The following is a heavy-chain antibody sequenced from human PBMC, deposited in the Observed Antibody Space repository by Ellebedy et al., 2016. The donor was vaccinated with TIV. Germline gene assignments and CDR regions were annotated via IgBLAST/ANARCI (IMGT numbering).Heavy chain of an antibody. CDR3: ARDVLYDFWSGYLDY. CDR1: GFTFSSYW. Sequence: GGSLRLXXAASGFTFSSYWMHWVRQAPGKGLVWVSRINSDGSSTSYADSVKGRFTISRDNAKNTLYLQMNSLRAEDTAVYYCARDVLYDFWSGYLDYWGQGTLVTVSS. J-gene: IGHJ4*02. D-gene: IGHD3-3*01. V-gene: IGHV3-74*01. CDR2: INSDGSST.